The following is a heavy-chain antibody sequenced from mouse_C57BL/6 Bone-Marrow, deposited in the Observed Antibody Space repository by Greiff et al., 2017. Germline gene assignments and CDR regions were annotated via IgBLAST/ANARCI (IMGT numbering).Heavy chain of an antibody. CDR1: GYTFTGYW. Sequence: QVQMQQSGAELMKPGASVKLSCKATGYTFTGYWIEWVKQRPGHGLEWIGEILPGSGSTNYNEKFKGKATFTADTSSNTAYMQSSRLTTEDSAIYYCEMTSHYGYHWYFDVWGTGTTVTVSS. J-gene: IGHJ1*03. CDR2: ILPGSGST. CDR3: EMTSHYGYHWYFDV. V-gene: IGHV1-9*01. D-gene: IGHD2-2*01.